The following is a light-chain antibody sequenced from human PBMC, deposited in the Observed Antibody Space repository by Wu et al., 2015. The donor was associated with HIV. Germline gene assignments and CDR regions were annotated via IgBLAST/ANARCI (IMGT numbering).Light chain of an antibody. CDR1: QTVASNY. J-gene: IGKJ2*03. Sequence: EIVLTQSPATLSLSPGERVTLSCRASQTVASNYLAWYQQKPGQAPRLLIHGASYRATGVPDRFSGSGSGTDFTLTISRLEPEDFAVYYCQQFENSPMYSFGQGTKLEI. CDR3: QQFENSPMYS. CDR2: GAS. V-gene: IGKV3-20*01.